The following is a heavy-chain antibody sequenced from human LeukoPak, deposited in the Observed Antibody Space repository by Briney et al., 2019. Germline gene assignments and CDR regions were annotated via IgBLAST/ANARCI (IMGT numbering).Heavy chain of an antibody. CDR3: ARDSGITKDAFDI. CDR2: IYTSGST. J-gene: IGHJ3*02. V-gene: IGHV4-61*02. CDR1: GGSISSGSYF. Sequence: SETLSLTCAVSGGSISSGSYFWTWIRQPAGKGLEWIGRIYTSGSTNYSPSFKSRVTISLDTSKSQFSLRLSSVTAADTAVYYCARDSGITKDAFDIWGQGTMVTVSS. D-gene: IGHD3-10*01.